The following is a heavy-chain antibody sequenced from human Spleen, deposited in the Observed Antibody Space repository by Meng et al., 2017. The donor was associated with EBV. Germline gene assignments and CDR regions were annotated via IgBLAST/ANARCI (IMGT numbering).Heavy chain of an antibody. CDR2: INSDGSST. D-gene: IGHD3-22*01. J-gene: IGHJ4*02. V-gene: IGHV3-74*01. CDR3: ARSGISMNHS. Sequence: VQLQESGPGLVKPSGTLSLTCAVSGGSISSSNWWSWVRQAPGKGLVWVSRINSDGSSTNYADSVKGRFTISRDNAKNTLYLQMNSLRAEDTAVYYCARSGISMNHSWGQGTLVTVSS. CDR1: GGSISSSNW.